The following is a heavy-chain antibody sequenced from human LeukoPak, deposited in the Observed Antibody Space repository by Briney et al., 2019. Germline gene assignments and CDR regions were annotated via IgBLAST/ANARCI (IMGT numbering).Heavy chain of an antibody. Sequence: SETLSLTCTVSGGSISSGGYYWSWIRQHPGKGLEWIGYIYYSGSTYYNPSLKSRVTISVDTSKNQFSLKLSSVTAADTAVYYCARGLEYYYDSSGYPGYWGQGTLVTVSS. CDR1: GGSISSGGYY. D-gene: IGHD3-22*01. J-gene: IGHJ4*02. CDR3: ARGLEYYYDSSGYPGY. V-gene: IGHV4-31*03. CDR2: IYYSGST.